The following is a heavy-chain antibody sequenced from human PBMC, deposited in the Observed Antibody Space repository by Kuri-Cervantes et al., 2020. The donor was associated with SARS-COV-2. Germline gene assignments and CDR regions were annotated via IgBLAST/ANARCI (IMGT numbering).Heavy chain of an antibody. D-gene: IGHD3-22*01. J-gene: IGHJ3*02. Sequence: SETLSLTCTVSGYSISDGSLYWAWIRQPPGKELEWIGSIYYGGHTYYNPSPGSRVTMSVDTSRNQFSLKLSSVTAADTAVYYCARGTGDSSPSFGFDIWGQGTMVTVSS. CDR3: ARGTGDSSPSFGFDI. CDR2: IYYGGHT. CDR1: GYSISDGSLY. V-gene: IGHV4-39*01.